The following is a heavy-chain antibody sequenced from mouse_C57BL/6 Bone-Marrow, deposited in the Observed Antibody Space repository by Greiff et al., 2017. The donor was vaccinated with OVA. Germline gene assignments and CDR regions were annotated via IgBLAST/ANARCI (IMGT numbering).Heavy chain of an antibody. J-gene: IGHJ3*01. D-gene: IGHD2-3*01. CDR3: ALYDGYFPWFAY. V-gene: IGHV1-72*01. Sequence: QVQLQQPGAELVKPGASVTLSCTASGYTFTSYWLHWVQQRPGRGLEWIGRIDPNSGGTKYNEKFKSTATLTVDKPSSTAYMQLSSLTSEASAVYYGALYDGYFPWFAYWGQGTLVTVSA. CDR1: GYTFTSYW. CDR2: IDPNSGGT.